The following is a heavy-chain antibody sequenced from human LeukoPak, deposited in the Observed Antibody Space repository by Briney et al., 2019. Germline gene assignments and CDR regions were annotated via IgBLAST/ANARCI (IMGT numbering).Heavy chain of an antibody. J-gene: IGHJ4*02. CDR3: AKGNDSSGYDY. CDR2: ISYDGSNK. CDR1: GFTFSSYA. V-gene: IGHV3-30*04. D-gene: IGHD3-22*01. Sequence: GGSLRLSCAASGFTFSSYAMHWVRQAPGKGLEWVAVISYDGSNKYYADSVKGRFTISRDNSKNTLYLQMNSLRVEDTAVYYCAKGNDSSGYDYWGQGTLVTVSS.